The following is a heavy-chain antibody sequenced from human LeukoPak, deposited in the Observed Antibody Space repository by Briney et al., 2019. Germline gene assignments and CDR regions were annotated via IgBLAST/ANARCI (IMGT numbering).Heavy chain of an antibody. CDR1: GYTFTRYA. D-gene: IGHD7-27*01. CDR3: ATGDRRNY. Sequence: GASVKVSCKASGYTFTRYAIHWVRQAPGQGLEWMGWINTGNGNTKYSQKFQGRVTITRDTSASTAYMELYSLRSEDTAVYYCATGDRRNYWGQGTLVTVSP. CDR2: INTGNGNT. V-gene: IGHV1-3*04. J-gene: IGHJ4*02.